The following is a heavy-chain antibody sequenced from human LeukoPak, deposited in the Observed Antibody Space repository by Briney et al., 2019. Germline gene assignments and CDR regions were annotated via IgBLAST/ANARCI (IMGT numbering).Heavy chain of an antibody. Sequence: GGSLRLSCAASGFTFSSYWMSWVRQAPGKGLEWVANIKQDGSEKYYVDSVKGRFTISRDNAKNSLYLQMNSLRAEDTAVYYCARDRYQVVPAAITMEDWFDPWGQGTLVTVSS. J-gene: IGHJ5*02. V-gene: IGHV3-7*01. CDR2: IKQDGSEK. D-gene: IGHD2-2*01. CDR3: ARDRYQVVPAAITMEDWFDP. CDR1: GFTFSSYW.